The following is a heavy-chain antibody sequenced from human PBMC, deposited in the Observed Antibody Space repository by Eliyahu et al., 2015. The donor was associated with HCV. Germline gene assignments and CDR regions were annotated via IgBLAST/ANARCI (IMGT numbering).Heavy chain of an antibody. CDR1: GGDFTNYP. V-gene: IGHV1-69*01. J-gene: IGHJ4*02. CDR2: ILPVFGTT. Sequence: EVKKPGSSVKVSCKASGGDFTNYPISWVRQAPGQGLEWMGGILPVFGTTNTNYAQNFQGRVTISADESTSTSYMELSSLRSEDTALYYCARLNLMGYCRGGSCYSAFDLWGQGTLVTVSS. CDR3: ARLNLMGYCRGGSCYSAFDL. D-gene: IGHD2-15*01.